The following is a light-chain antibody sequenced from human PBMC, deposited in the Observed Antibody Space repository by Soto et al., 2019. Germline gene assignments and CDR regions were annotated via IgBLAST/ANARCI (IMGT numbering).Light chain of an antibody. CDR1: QSVLYSSTNKNY. Sequence: DIVMSQSPDSLAVTLGERATINCKSSQSVLYSSTNKNYLAWYQQKPGQPPKLLIYWASTRESGVPDRFSGSGSGTDFTLTISSLQAEDVAVYYCQQYYCTPWTFGQGTKV. J-gene: IGKJ1*01. V-gene: IGKV4-1*01. CDR3: QQYYCTPWT. CDR2: WAS.